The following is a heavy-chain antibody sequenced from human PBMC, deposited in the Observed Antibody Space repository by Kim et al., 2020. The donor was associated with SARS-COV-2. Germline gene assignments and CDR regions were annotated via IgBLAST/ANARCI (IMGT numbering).Heavy chain of an antibody. CDR2: INPHTGGT. D-gene: IGHD3-3*01. CDR1: GYTFSDHY. Sequence: ASVKVSCKASGYTFSDHYIQWVRQAPGQGREWMGRINPHTGGTDYAQKFQGRVTMSRDTAITAVYMELSSLRSDDTAVFFCARDYGTYYDFWGDYSSVWG. CDR3: ARDYGTYYDFWGDYSSV. J-gene: IGHJ6*02. V-gene: IGHV1-2*06.